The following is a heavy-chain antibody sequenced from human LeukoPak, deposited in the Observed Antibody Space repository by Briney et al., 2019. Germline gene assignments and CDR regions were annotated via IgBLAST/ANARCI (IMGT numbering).Heavy chain of an antibody. D-gene: IGHD3-10*01. CDR2: IYYSGST. V-gene: IGHV4-59*01. Sequence: SETLSLTCTVSGGSISSYYWSWIRQPPGKGLEWIGYIYYSGSTSYNPSLKSRVTISVDTSKNQFSLKLSSVTAADTAVYYCAKVKDLLWFGEPGGAFDIWGQGTMVTVSS. CDR3: AKVKDLLWFGEPGGAFDI. J-gene: IGHJ3*02. CDR1: GGSISSYY.